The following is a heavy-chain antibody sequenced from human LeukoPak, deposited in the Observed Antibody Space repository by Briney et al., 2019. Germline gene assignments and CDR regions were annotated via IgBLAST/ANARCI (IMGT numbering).Heavy chain of an antibody. CDR3: ARGIAGGYSYGLDY. CDR2: IYSAGST. J-gene: IGHJ4*02. CDR1: GFTVSSNY. Sequence: GGSLRLSCAASGFTVSSNYMSRVRQAPGKGLEWVSVIYSAGSTYYADSVKGRFTISRDNSKNTLYLQMNSLRAEDTAVYYCARGIAGGYSYGLDYWGQGTLVTVSS. V-gene: IGHV3-66*02. D-gene: IGHD5-18*01.